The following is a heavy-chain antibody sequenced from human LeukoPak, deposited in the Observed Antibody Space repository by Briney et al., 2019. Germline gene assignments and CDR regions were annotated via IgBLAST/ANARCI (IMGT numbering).Heavy chain of an antibody. D-gene: IGHD3-3*02. CDR2: IYSGGST. CDR3: ASLRPISRQYFDY. V-gene: IGHV3-66*01. CDR1: GFTVSSNY. Sequence: PGGSLRLSCTVSGFTVSSNYMSWVRQAPGKGLKWVSIIYSGGSTYYADSVRGRFTISRDNSKNTLYLQMNSLRAEDTAVYYCASLRPISRQYFDYWGQGTLVTVSS. J-gene: IGHJ4*02.